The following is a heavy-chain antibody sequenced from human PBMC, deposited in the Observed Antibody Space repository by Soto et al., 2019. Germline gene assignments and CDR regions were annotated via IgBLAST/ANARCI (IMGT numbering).Heavy chain of an antibody. J-gene: IGHJ5*02. Sequence: QVTLKESGPVLVKPTEPLTLTFTVSGFSLSNARMGVSWIRQPPGKALEWLAHIFSNDEKSYSTSLKSRLTISKDTSKSQVVLTMTNMDTVDTATYYCARIYSSSGYWFDPWGQGTLVTVSS. D-gene: IGHD6-13*01. CDR3: ARIYSSSGYWFDP. CDR1: GFSLSNARMG. CDR2: IFSNDEK. V-gene: IGHV2-26*01.